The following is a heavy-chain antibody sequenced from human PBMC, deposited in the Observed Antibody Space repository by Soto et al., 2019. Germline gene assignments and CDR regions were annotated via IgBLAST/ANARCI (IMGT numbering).Heavy chain of an antibody. Sequence: GGSLRLSCAASGFSFSSYEMNWVRQAPGKGLEWVSAISDGGDTTYYADSVKGRFTISRDDSKNTLYLQMDSLRAEDTAVYYCAKNRGIIMIVESWGQGTLVTVSS. CDR1: GFSFSSYE. CDR3: AKNRGIIMIVES. V-gene: IGHV3-23*01. D-gene: IGHD3-22*01. CDR2: ISDGGDTT. J-gene: IGHJ4*02.